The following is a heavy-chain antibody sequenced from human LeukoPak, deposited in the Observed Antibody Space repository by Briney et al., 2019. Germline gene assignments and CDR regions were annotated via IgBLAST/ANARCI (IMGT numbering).Heavy chain of an antibody. CDR2: ISGSNSYI. CDR3: ARDLGYSGYDSYY. V-gene: IGHV3-21*06. CDR1: GXTFSSYT. J-gene: IGHJ4*02. Sequence: PGGSLRLSCAASGXTFSSYTMNWVRQAPGKGLEWVSCISGSNSYIYYADSVRGRFTISRDNAKNSLYLQMNSLRAEDTSIYYCARDLGYSGYDSYYWGQGTLVTVSS. D-gene: IGHD5-12*01.